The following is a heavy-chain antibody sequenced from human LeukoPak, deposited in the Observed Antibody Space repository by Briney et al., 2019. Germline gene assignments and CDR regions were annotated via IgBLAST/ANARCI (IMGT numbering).Heavy chain of an antibody. D-gene: IGHD4-17*01. CDR2: ISPSGGST. J-gene: IGHJ5*02. Sequence: ASVKVSCKAFGYTFTGYWMHWVRPAPGQGPEWMGVISPSGGSTIYAQKFKGRVTLTRDISTSTDYSELSSLRSEDTAVYYCARDNTVRDEAWWFYPWGQGTLVTVSS. CDR3: ARDNTVRDEAWWFYP. CDR1: GYTFTGYW. V-gene: IGHV1-46*01.